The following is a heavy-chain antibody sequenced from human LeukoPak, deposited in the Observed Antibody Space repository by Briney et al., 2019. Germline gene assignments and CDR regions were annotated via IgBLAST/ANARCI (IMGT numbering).Heavy chain of an antibody. Sequence: SETLSLTCTVSGGSIRSNGYYWSWIRRRPGKGLEWIGYIYYTGSTYYNPSLMSRVTISVDTSRNQFSLQVTSVSAADTALYYCARSYSGYAIAWGQGALVTVSS. CDR2: IYYTGST. J-gene: IGHJ5*02. D-gene: IGHD5-12*01. V-gene: IGHV4-31*03. CDR1: GGSIRSNGYY. CDR3: ARSYSGYAIA.